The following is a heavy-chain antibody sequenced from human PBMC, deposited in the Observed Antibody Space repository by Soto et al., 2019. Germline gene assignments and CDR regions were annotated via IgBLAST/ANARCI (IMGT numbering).Heavy chain of an antibody. V-gene: IGHV4-34*01. CDR3: ARGGYSYDYGIDY. CDR1: GGSFSGYY. D-gene: IGHD5-18*01. Sequence: SETLSLTCAVYGGSFSGYYWSWIRQPPGKGLESIGEINHSGRTKYNPSLKSRVTISGDTSKNQFSLKLTSVTAADTAAYYCARGGYSYDYGIDYWGQGTLVTVSS. J-gene: IGHJ4*02. CDR2: INHSGRT.